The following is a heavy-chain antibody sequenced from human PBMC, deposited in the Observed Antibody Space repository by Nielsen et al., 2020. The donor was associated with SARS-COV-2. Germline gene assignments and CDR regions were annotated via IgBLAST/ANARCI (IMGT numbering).Heavy chain of an antibody. D-gene: IGHD5-18*01. CDR2: IYYSGST. Sequence: GSLRLSCTVSGGSISSYYWSWIRQPPGKGLEWIGYIYYSGSTNYNPSLKSRVTISVDTSKNQFSLKLSSVTAADTAVYYCARYFPGYSYGEYFDYWGQGTLVTVSS. V-gene: IGHV4-59*08. CDR3: ARYFPGYSYGEYFDY. J-gene: IGHJ4*02. CDR1: GGSISSYY.